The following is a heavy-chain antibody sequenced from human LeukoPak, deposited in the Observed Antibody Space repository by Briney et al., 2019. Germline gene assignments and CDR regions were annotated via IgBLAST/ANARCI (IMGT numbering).Heavy chain of an antibody. CDR2: IIPIFGTA. J-gene: IGHJ6*02. CDR3: ASSTYYYDSRPYYGMDV. CDR1: GGTFSSYA. V-gene: IGHV1-69*01. D-gene: IGHD3-22*01. Sequence: GSSVKVSCKASGGTFSSYAISWVRQAPGQGLEWMGGIIPIFGTANCAQKFQGRVTITADESTSTAYMELSSLRSEDTAVYYCASSTYYYDSRPYYGMDVWGQGTTVTVSS.